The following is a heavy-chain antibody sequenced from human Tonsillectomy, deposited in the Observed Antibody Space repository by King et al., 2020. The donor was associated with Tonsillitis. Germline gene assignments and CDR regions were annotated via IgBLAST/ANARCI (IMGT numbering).Heavy chain of an antibody. CDR2: ISYDGSNK. CDR3: ARDTRWIAALDY. V-gene: IGHV3-30-3*01. J-gene: IGHJ4*02. Sequence: VQLVESGGGVVQPGRSLRLSCAASGFTFSSYAMHWVRQAPGKGLEWVAVISYDGSNKYYADSVKGRFTISRDNSKNTLYLQMNSLRAEDTAVYYCARDTRWIAALDYWGQGTLVTVSS. D-gene: IGHD6-13*01. CDR1: GFTFSSYA.